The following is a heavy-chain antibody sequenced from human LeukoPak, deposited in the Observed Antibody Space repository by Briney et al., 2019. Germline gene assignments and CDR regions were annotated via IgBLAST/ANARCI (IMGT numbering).Heavy chain of an antibody. D-gene: IGHD2-8*01. CDR3: ARRMDNDY. J-gene: IGHJ4*02. CDR2: ISGSGGST. V-gene: IGHV3-23*01. Sequence: GGSLRLSCAASGFTFSSYAMSWVRQAPGKGLEWVSAISGSGGSTYYADSVKGRFTVSRDNAKNSLYLQMNSLRAEDTAVYYCARRMDNDYWGQGTLVTVSS. CDR1: GFTFSSYA.